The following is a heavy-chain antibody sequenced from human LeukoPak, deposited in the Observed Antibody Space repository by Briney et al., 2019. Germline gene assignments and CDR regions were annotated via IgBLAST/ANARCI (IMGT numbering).Heavy chain of an antibody. Sequence: ETLSLTCTVSGGSISSYYWSWIRQPPGKGLEWIGYIYTSGSTNYNPSLKSRVTISDTSKNQFSLKLSSVTAADTAVYYCARTRTIDKGKFDYWGQGTLVTVSS. J-gene: IGHJ4*02. CDR3: ARTRTIDKGKFDY. V-gene: IGHV4-4*09. D-gene: IGHD3-9*01. CDR2: IYTSGST. CDR1: GGSISSYY.